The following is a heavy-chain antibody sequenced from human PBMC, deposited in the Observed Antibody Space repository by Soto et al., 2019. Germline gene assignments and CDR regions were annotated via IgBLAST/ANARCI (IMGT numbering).Heavy chain of an antibody. V-gene: IGHV1-46*03. CDR1: GYTFTSYY. Sequence: ASVKVSCKASGYTFTSYYMHWVRQAPGQGLEWMGIINPSDGSTSYAQKFQGRVTMTRDTSTSTVYMELSSLRSEDTAVYYCARDRCSSTSCWNYYYGMDVWGQGTTVTVSS. CDR3: ARDRCSSTSCWNYYYGMDV. CDR2: INPSDGST. J-gene: IGHJ6*02. D-gene: IGHD2-2*01.